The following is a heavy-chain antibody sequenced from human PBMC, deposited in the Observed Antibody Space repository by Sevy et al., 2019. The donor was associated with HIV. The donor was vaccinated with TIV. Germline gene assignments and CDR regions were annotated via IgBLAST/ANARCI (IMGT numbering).Heavy chain of an antibody. J-gene: IGHJ5*02. Sequence: GGSLRLSCAASGFTFSSYAISWVRQAPGKGLEWVSGISASGGTTYYADSVKGRFTISRDNSKNTLSLQMSSLRVEDTAMYYCAKDRSKVGGSTYRPWGQGTLVTVSS. CDR1: GFTFSSYA. CDR3: AKDRSKVGGSTYRP. V-gene: IGHV3-23*01. D-gene: IGHD3-16*01. CDR2: ISASGGTT.